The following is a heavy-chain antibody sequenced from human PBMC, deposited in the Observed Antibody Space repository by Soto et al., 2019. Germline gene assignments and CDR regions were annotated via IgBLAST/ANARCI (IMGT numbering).Heavy chain of an antibody. CDR1: GYSFTTYG. V-gene: IGHV1-18*01. Sequence: QVQLVQSGAEVKKPGASVRVSCKASGYSFTTYGVTWVRQAPGQGLEWMGWISTYNGDTRVAQQHQGRVTLTTDTSTNAAHMELRSLRSDDTAIYYCAKADGEQWLIPHLDNWGQGTQVTVS. CDR3: AKADGEQWLIPHLDN. D-gene: IGHD6-19*01. CDR2: ISTYNGDT. J-gene: IGHJ1*01.